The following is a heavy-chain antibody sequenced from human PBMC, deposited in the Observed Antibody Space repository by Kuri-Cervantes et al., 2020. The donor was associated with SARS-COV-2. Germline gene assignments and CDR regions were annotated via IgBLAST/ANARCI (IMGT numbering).Heavy chain of an antibody. CDR2: ISSGSTI. CDR3: ARGITMVRGVIDY. D-gene: IGHD3-10*01. V-gene: IGHV3-11*04. J-gene: IGHJ4*02. Sequence: GESLKISCAASGFTFSDYYMSWIRRAPGKGLEWVSYISSGSTIYYADSVKGRFTISRDNAKNSLYLQMNSLRAEDTAVYYCARGITMVRGVIDYWGQGTLVTVSS. CDR1: GFTFSDYY.